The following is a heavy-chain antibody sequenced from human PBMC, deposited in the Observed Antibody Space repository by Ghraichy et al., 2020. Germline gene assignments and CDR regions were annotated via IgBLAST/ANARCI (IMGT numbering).Heavy chain of an antibody. V-gene: IGHV4-59*08. CDR1: GGSISSYY. D-gene: IGHD6-13*01. CDR3: ARGRIEAGGAFDY. J-gene: IGHJ4*02. CDR2: ISYSGGT. Sequence: GSLSLTCTVSGGSISSYYWSWIRQPPGKGLEYIGYISYSGGTKYNPSLKSRVTISLDTSKNQFSLRLTSVTAADTALYYCARGRIEAGGAFDYWGQGTLVTVSS.